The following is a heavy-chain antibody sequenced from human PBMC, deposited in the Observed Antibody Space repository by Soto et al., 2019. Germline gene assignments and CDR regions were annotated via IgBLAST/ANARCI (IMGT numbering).Heavy chain of an antibody. CDR3: ARISVRGDYVDHYFDY. Sequence: PGGSLRLSCAASGFTFSSYWMSWVRQAPGKGLEWVANIKQDGSEKYYVDSVKGRFTISRDNAKNSLYLQMNSLRAEDTAVYYCARISVRGDYVDHYFDYCGQGTLVTVSS. D-gene: IGHD4-17*01. CDR1: GFTFSSYW. CDR2: IKQDGSEK. V-gene: IGHV3-7*03. J-gene: IGHJ4*02.